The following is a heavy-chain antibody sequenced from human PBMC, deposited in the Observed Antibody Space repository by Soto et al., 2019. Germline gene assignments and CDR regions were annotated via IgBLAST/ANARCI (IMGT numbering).Heavy chain of an antibody. CDR1: GYTFTGYY. J-gene: IGHJ5*02. CDR3: ARDLTVSYCSGGSCYVTPNWFDP. D-gene: IGHD2-15*01. V-gene: IGHV1-69*13. Sequence: GASVKVSCKASGYTFTGYYMHWVRQAPGQGLEWMGGIIPIFGTANYAQKFQGRVTITADESTSTAYMELSSLRSEDTAVYYCARDLTVSYCSGGSCYVTPNWFDPWGQGTLVTVSS. CDR2: IIPIFGTA.